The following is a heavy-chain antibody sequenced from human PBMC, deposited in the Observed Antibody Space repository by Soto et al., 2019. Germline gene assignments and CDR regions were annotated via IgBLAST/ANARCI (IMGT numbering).Heavy chain of an antibody. V-gene: IGHV2-5*02. J-gene: IGHJ4*02. CDR2: IYWDDDT. CDR1: GFSLSISGVG. Sequence: QITLKESGPTLVKPTQTLTLTCTFSGFSLSISGVGVGWIRQPPGKALEWLALIYWDDDTRYSPSLKSRLTITKDTSKTQVVLTMTNMDPVDTATYYCAHRRYYYGSGDLFDYWGQGTLFTVSS. CDR3: AHRRYYYGSGDLFDY. D-gene: IGHD3-10*01.